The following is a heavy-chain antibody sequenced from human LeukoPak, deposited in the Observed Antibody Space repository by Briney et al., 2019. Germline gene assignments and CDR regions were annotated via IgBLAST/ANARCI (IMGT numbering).Heavy chain of an antibody. J-gene: IGHJ6*02. V-gene: IGHV4-39*07. Sequence: SETLSLTCTASGGSISSSSYYWGWIRQPPGKGLEWIGSIYYSGSTYYNPSLKCRVTISVDTSKNQFSLKLSSVTAADTAVYYCARDEVGATTVYYGMDVWGQGTTVTVSS. CDR2: IYYSGST. CDR3: ARDEVGATTVYYGMDV. CDR1: GGSISSSSYY. D-gene: IGHD1-26*01.